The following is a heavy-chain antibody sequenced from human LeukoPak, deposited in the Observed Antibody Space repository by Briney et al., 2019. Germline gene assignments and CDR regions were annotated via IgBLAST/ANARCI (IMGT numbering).Heavy chain of an antibody. J-gene: IGHJ6*02. D-gene: IGHD6-13*01. V-gene: IGHV5-51*01. CDR2: IYPGDSDI. CDR1: GYSFSSYW. CDR3: ARYQTAAAASKEYYYYGMDV. Sequence: GESLKISCKGFGYSFSSYWIAWLRQMPGKGLEWMGIIYPGDSDIRYSPSFQGQVSISADKSIDTAYLQWSSLKASGTAMYYCARYQTAAAASKEYYYYGMDVWGQGTTVTVSS.